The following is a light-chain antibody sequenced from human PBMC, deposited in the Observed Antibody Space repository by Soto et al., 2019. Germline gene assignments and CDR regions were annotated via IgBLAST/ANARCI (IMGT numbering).Light chain of an antibody. CDR3: QSFDSSLNVV. V-gene: IGLV1-40*01. CDR1: SSNIGAGHD. Sequence: QSVLTQPPSVSGAPGQRFTMSCTGSSSNIGAGHDVQWYQQLPGSAPKLLIYNNFIRASGVPDRFSGSNSGTSASLAITGLQAEDEADYYCQSFDSSLNVVFGGGTQLTVL. CDR2: NNF. J-gene: IGLJ2*01.